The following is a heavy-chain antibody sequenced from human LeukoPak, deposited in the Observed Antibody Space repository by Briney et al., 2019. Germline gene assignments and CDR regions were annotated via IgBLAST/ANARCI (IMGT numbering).Heavy chain of an antibody. J-gene: IGHJ4*02. CDR2: IIPILGIA. CDR1: GGTFSSYA. D-gene: IGHD4-17*01. CDR3: ATILRGDYLFPGAFDY. V-gene: IGHV1-69*04. Sequence: GASVKVSCKASGGTFSSYAISWVRQAPGQGLEWMGRIIPILGIANYAQKFQGRVTITADKSTSTAYMELSSLRSEDTAVYYCATILRGDYLFPGAFDYWGQGTLVTVSS.